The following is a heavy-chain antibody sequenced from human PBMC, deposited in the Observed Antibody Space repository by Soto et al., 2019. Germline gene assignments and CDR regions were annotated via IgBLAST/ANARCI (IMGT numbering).Heavy chain of an antibody. Sequence: SETLSLTCTVSGGTSISSSYYWGWIRQPPGKGLEWIGFIYYSGSTKYKPSLKSRVSISVDTSKNQFSLKVSSATAADTAVYYCARHSNRNYGLYYFDYWGLGALVTVSS. V-gene: IGHV4-39*01. D-gene: IGHD4-4*01. J-gene: IGHJ4*02. CDR1: GGTSISSSYY. CDR2: IYYSGST. CDR3: ARHSNRNYGLYYFDY.